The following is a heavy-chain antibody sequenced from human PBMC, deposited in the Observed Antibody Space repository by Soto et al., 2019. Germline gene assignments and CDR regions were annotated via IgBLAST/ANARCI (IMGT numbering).Heavy chain of an antibody. CDR2: ISGSGGST. D-gene: IGHD3-10*01. CDR1: GFTFSSYA. Sequence: GGSLRLSCAASGFTFSSYAMSWVRQAPGKGLEWVSAISGSGGSTYYADSVKGRFTISRDNSKNTLYLQMNSLRAEDTAVYYCAGVNPALLYYYMDVWGKGTTVTVSS. J-gene: IGHJ6*03. V-gene: IGHV3-23*01. CDR3: AGVNPALLYYYMDV.